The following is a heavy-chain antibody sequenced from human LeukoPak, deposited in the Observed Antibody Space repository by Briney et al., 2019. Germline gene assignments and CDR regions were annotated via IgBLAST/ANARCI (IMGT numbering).Heavy chain of an antibody. V-gene: IGHV3-30-3*01. J-gene: IGHJ5*02. Sequence: GGSLRLSCAASGFTFSSYAMHWVRQAPGKGLEWVAVISYDGSNKYYADSVKGRFTISRDSSKNTLYLQMNSLRAEDTAVYYCARAPSPYSSSSDWFDPWGQGTLVTVSS. CDR3: ARAPSPYSSSSDWFDP. CDR2: ISYDGSNK. CDR1: GFTFSSYA. D-gene: IGHD6-6*01.